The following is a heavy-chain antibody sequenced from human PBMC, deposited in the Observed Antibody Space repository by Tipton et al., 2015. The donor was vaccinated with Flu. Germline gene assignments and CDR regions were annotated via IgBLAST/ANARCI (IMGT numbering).Heavy chain of an antibody. D-gene: IGHD3-22*01. CDR3: ARSYDYYDSSGYWYFDL. CDR2: IYYSGST. J-gene: IGHJ2*01. Sequence: TLSLTCTVSGGSISSYYWSWIRQPPGKGLEWIGYIYYSGSTNYNPSLKSQVTISVDTSKNQFSLKLSSVTAADTAVYYCARSYDYYDSSGYWYFDLWGRGTLVTVSS. CDR1: GGSISSYY. V-gene: IGHV4-59*01.